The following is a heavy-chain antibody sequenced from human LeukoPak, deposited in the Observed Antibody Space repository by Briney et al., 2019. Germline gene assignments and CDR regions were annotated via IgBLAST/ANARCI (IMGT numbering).Heavy chain of an antibody. J-gene: IGHJ1*01. CDR3: AKQGYYYGSGSPQY. V-gene: IGHV3-23*01. D-gene: IGHD3-10*01. CDR2: ISGSGGST. CDR1: GFTFSSYA. Sequence: GGSLRLSCAASGFTFSSYAKSWVRQAPGKGLEWVSAISGSGGSTYYADSVKGRFTISRDNSKNTLYLQMNSLRAEDTAVYYCAKQGYYYGSGSPQYWGQGTLVTVSS.